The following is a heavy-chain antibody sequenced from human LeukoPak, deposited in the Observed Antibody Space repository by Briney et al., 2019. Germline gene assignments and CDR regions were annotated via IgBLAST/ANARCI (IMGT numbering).Heavy chain of an antibody. J-gene: IGHJ4*02. D-gene: IGHD5-18*01. CDR1: GYTFSSYG. Sequence: ASVKVSCKASGYTFSSYGISWVRQAPGQGLEWMGWISVFDGNTKYVQKFQGRVTMTTDTSTSTAYMELRSLRSDDTAVYYCARVFPGNGYPSLEDLWGQGTRVTVSS. V-gene: IGHV1-18*01. CDR2: ISVFDGNT. CDR3: ARVFPGNGYPSLEDL.